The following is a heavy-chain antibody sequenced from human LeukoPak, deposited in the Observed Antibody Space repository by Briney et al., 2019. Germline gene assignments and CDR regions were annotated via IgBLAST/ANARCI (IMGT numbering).Heavy chain of an antibody. CDR2: ISGSGGST. V-gene: IGHV3-23*01. D-gene: IGHD3-3*01. CDR3: AKEGWIFGVVIPVDY. CDR1: GFTFSSYA. J-gene: IGHJ4*02. Sequence: GGSLRLSCAASGFTFSSYAMSWVRQAPGKGLEWVSAISGSGGSTYYADSVKGRFTISRDNPKNTLYLQMNSLRAEDTAVYYCAKEGWIFGVVIPVDYWGQGTLVTVSS.